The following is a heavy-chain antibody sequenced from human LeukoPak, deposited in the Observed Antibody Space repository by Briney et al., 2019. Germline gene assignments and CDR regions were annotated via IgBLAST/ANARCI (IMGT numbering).Heavy chain of an antibody. J-gene: IGHJ4*02. V-gene: IGHV1-69*13. CDR1: GGTFSSYA. D-gene: IGHD2-2*02. Sequence: ASVTVSCKASGGTFSSYAISWVRQAPGQGLEWVGGIIPIFGTANYAQKFQGRVTITADESTSTAYMELSSLRSEDTAVYYCARGYCSSTSCYTVDYWGQGTLVTVSS. CDR3: ARGYCSSTSCYTVDY. CDR2: IIPIFGTA.